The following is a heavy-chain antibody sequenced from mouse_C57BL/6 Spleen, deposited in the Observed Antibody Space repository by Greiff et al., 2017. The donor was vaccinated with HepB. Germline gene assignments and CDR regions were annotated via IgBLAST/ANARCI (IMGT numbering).Heavy chain of an antibody. D-gene: IGHD2-4*01. CDR2: ISYDGSN. CDR1: GYSITSGYY. J-gene: IGHJ4*01. V-gene: IGHV3-6*01. CDR3: ASPDDYDGAMDY. Sequence: VQLKQSGPGLVKPSQSLSLTCSVTGYSITSGYYWNWIRQFPGNKLEWMGYISYDGSNNYNPSLKNRISITRDTSKNQFFLKLNSVTTEDPATYYCASPDDYDGAMDYWGQGTSVTVSS.